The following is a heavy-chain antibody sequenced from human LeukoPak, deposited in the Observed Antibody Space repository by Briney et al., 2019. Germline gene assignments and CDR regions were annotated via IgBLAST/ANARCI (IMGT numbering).Heavy chain of an antibody. CDR1: GFTFSDYY. V-gene: IGHV3-11*01. D-gene: IGHD3-10*01. CDR3: GKYGCCGCYYYYMDV. J-gene: IGHJ6*03. CDR2: ISSSGSTI. Sequence: PGGSLRLSCAASGFTFSDYYMSWIRQAPGKGLEWVSYISSSGSTIYYADSVKGRFTISRDNAKNSLYLQMNSLTAEDTAVYYRGKYGCCGCYYYYMDVWGKGTTVTISS.